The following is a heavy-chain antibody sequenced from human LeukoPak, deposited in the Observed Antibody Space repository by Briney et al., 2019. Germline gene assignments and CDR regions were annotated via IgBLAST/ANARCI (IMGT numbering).Heavy chain of an antibody. J-gene: IGHJ3*02. Sequence: GGSLRLSCAASGFSVSSEYMDWVRQAPGKGLEWVSILYPEGNTYYTDSVKGRFSISRDTSKNMVYLQMFSLRVEDTAVYHCVRGLGWFYYAFDIWGQGTPVTVSS. CDR1: GFSVSSEY. V-gene: IGHV3-66*01. D-gene: IGHD3-10*01. CDR3: VRGLGWFYYAFDI. CDR2: LYPEGNT.